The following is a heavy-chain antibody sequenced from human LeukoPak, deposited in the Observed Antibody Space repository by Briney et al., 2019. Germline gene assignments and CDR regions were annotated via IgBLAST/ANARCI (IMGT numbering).Heavy chain of an antibody. V-gene: IGHV3-15*01. J-gene: IGHJ4*02. CDR2: IKSKTDGGTT. CDR3: TTDYGDYLRIDY. CDR1: GFTFSNAW. Sequence: GGSLRLSCAASGFTFSNAWMSWVRQAPGKGLEWVGRIKSKTDGGTTDYAAPVKGRFTISRDDSKNTLYLQMNSLKTEDTAVYYSTTDYGDYLRIDYWGQGTLVTVSS. D-gene: IGHD4-17*01.